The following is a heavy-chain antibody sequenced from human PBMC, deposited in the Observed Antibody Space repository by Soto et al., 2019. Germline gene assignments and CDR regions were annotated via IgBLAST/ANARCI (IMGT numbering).Heavy chain of an antibody. CDR3: ARDSRGIVVVPAAMEFDP. Sequence: QVQLVQSGAEVKKPGSSVKVSCKASGGTFSSYTISWVRQAPGQGLEWMGRIIPILGIANYAQKIQGRVTITADNSTSTAYMELSSLRSEDTAVYYCARDSRGIVVVPAAMEFDPWGQGTLVTVSS. CDR1: GGTFSSYT. J-gene: IGHJ5*02. CDR2: IIPILGIA. D-gene: IGHD2-2*01. V-gene: IGHV1-69*08.